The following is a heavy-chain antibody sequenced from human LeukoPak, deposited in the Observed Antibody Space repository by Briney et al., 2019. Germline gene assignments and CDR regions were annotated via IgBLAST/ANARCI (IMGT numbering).Heavy chain of an antibody. CDR2: IDWDDDK. D-gene: IGHD2-2*02. CDR1: GFSLSPSGMC. J-gene: IGHJ3*02. CDR3: ARYTHSKNAFDI. V-gene: IGHV2-70*11. Sequence: SGPALVKPTQTLTLTCTFSGFSLSPSGMCVSWIRQPPGKALEWLARIDWDDDKYYSTSLKTRLTISKDTSKNQVVLTMTNMDPVDTATYYCARYTHSKNAFDIWGQGTMVTVSS.